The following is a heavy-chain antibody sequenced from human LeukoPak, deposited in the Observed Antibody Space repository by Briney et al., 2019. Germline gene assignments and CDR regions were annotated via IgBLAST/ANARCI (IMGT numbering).Heavy chain of an antibody. D-gene: IGHD6-19*01. V-gene: IGHV3-66*01. CDR2: IYSGGST. CDR1: GFTVSSNY. Sequence: GGSLRLSCAASGFTVSSNYMSWVRQAPGKGLEWVSVIYSGGSTYYADSVKGRFTISRDNSKNTLYLQMTSLRAEDTAVYYCARAPGSGWYSYPDGGFDYWGQGTLVTVSS. J-gene: IGHJ4*02. CDR3: ARAPGSGWYSYPDGGFDY.